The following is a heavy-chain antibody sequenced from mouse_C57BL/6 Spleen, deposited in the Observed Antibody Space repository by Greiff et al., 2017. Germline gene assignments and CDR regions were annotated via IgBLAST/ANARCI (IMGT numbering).Heavy chain of an antibody. V-gene: IGHV1-61*01. CDR2: IYPSDSET. CDR1: GYTFTRYW. D-gene: IGHD2-4*01. CDR3: ATYDYDGSYAMDY. Sequence: QVQLQQPGAELVRPGSSVKLSCKASGYTFTRYWMDWVKQRPGQGLEWIGNIYPSDSETHYNQKFKDKATLTVDKSSSTAYMQLSSLTSEDSAVYYCATYDYDGSYAMDYWGQGTSVTVSS. J-gene: IGHJ4*01.